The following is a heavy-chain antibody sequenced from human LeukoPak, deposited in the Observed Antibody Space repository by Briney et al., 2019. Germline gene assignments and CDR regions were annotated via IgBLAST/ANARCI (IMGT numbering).Heavy chain of an antibody. V-gene: IGHV4-4*07. Sequence: SETLSLTCTVSGGSISSYYWSWIRQPAGKGLEWIGRIYTSGSTNYNPSLKSRVTMSVDTSKNQFSLKLSSVTAADTAVYYCAREEVGVVHNWFDPWGQGTLVTVSS. CDR1: GGSISSYY. D-gene: IGHD3-3*01. CDR3: AREEVGVVHNWFDP. CDR2: IYTSGST. J-gene: IGHJ5*02.